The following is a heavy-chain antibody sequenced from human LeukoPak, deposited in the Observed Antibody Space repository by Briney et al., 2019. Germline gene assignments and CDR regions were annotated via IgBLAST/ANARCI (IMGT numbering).Heavy chain of an antibody. CDR2: IYSGGST. Sequence: GGSLRLSCAASGFTVSSNYMTWVRQAPGKGLEWVSVIYSGGSTYYADSVKGRFTISRDNSKNTLYLQMNSLRAKDTAVYYCAKGSAAAGYYFDYWGQGTLVTVSS. CDR1: GFTVSSNY. J-gene: IGHJ4*02. V-gene: IGHV3-66*01. CDR3: AKGSAAAGYYFDY. D-gene: IGHD6-13*01.